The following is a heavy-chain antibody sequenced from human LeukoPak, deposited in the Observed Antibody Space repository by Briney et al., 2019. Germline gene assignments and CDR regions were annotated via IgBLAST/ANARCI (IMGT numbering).Heavy chain of an antibody. V-gene: IGHV1-18*01. CDR3: ARDGPQMEWLYRFYYYGMDV. D-gene: IGHD3-3*01. CDR2: ISAYNGNT. Sequence: ASVKVSCKASGYTFTSYGISWVRQAPGQGLEWMGWISAYNGNTNYARKFQGRVTITRDTSASIAYMELSSLRSEDTAVYYCARDGPQMEWLYRFYYYGMDVWGQGTTVTVSS. CDR1: GYTFTSYG. J-gene: IGHJ6*02.